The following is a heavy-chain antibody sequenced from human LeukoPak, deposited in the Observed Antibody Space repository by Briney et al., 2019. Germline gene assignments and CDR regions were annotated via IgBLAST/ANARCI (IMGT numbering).Heavy chain of an antibody. J-gene: IGHJ3*02. D-gene: IGHD3-22*01. CDR2: ISSSSSYI. V-gene: IGHV3-21*01. CDR3: ARDRGGYYYTDAFDI. CDR1: GFTFSSYS. Sequence: PGGSLRLSCAASGFTFSSYSMNWVRQAPGKGLEWVSSISSSSSYIYYADSVKGRFTISRDNAKNSLYLQMNSLRAEDAAVYYCARDRGGYYYTDAFDIWGQGTMVTVSS.